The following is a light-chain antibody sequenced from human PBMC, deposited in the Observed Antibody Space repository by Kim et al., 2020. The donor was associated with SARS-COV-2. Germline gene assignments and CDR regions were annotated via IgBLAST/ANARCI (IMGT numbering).Light chain of an antibody. Sequence: GQSVTVSCTGTRGDVGGYNYVTWYQQHPGKAPKVMIYDVSKRPSGVPDRFSGSKSGNTASLTISGLQAEDEADYHCCSYAGSYTLVFGGGTQLTVL. J-gene: IGLJ2*01. CDR1: RGDVGGYNY. CDR2: DVS. V-gene: IGLV2-11*03. CDR3: CSYAGSYTLV.